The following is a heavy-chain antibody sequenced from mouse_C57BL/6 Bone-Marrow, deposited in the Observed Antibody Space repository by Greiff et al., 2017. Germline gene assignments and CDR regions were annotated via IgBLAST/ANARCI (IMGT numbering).Heavy chain of an antibody. CDR2: INPNNGGT. Sequence: EVQLQQSGPELVKPGASVKISCKASGYTFTDYYMNWVKQSHGKSLEWIGDINPNNGGTSYNQKFKGKATLTVDKSSSTAYMELRSLTSEDSAVYYCAFITTVVAPSYFDYWGQGTTLTVSS. V-gene: IGHV1-26*01. CDR3: AFITTVVAPSYFDY. D-gene: IGHD1-1*01. CDR1: GYTFTDYY. J-gene: IGHJ2*01.